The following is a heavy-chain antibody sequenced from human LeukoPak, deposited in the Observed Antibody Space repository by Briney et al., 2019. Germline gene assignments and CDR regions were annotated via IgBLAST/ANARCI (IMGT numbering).Heavy chain of an antibody. Sequence: SETLSLTCTVSGGSISSYYWGWIRQPPGKGLEWIGSIYYSGSTYYNPSLKSRVTISVDTSKNQFSLKLSSVTAADTAVYYCARLYSSSCVDYWGQGTLVTVSS. V-gene: IGHV4-39*07. D-gene: IGHD6-13*01. CDR3: ARLYSSSCVDY. J-gene: IGHJ4*02. CDR1: GGSISSYY. CDR2: IYYSGST.